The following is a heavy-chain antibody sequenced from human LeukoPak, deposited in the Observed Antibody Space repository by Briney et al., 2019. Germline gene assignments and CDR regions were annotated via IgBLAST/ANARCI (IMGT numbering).Heavy chain of an antibody. Sequence: ASVKVSCKASGYTFTSYAMHWVRQAPGQRLEWMGWINAGNGNTKSSQKFQGRVTITRDTSASTASMELSSLRSEDTAVYYCARDHYYDSSGYSDYWGQGTLVTVSS. D-gene: IGHD3-22*01. V-gene: IGHV1-3*01. CDR2: INAGNGNT. CDR3: ARDHYYDSSGYSDY. J-gene: IGHJ4*02. CDR1: GYTFTSYA.